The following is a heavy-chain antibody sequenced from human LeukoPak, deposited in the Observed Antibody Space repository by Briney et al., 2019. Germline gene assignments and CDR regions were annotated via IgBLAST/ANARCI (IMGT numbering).Heavy chain of an antibody. CDR3: AKDLARYCSGGSCYGPDY. V-gene: IGHV3-30*02. D-gene: IGHD2-15*01. Sequence: GGSLRLSCAAPGFTFSTYGIHWVRKAPGKGLEWVAFIRYDGSNKYYADSVKGRFTISRDNSKNTLYLQMNSLRAEDTAVHYCAKDLARYCSGGSCYGPDYWGQGTLVTVSS. CDR2: IRYDGSNK. J-gene: IGHJ4*02. CDR1: GFTFSTYG.